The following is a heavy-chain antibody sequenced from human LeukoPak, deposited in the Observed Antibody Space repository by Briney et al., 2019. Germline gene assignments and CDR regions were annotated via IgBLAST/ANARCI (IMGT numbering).Heavy chain of an antibody. CDR2: IIPIFGTA. V-gene: IGHV1-69*06. CDR3: AADQYLYYDSSGYSHDAFDI. D-gene: IGHD3-22*01. J-gene: IGHJ3*02. CDR1: GGTFSSYA. Sequence: GASVKVSCKASGGTFSSYAISWVRQAPGQGLEWMGGIIPIFGTANYAQKFQGRVTITADKSTSTAYMELSSLRSEDTAVYYCAADQYLYYDSSGYSHDAFDIWGQGTMVTVSS.